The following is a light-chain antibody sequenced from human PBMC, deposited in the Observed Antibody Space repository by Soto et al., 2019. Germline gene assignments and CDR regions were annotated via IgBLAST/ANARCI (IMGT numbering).Light chain of an antibody. CDR1: QSISSTY. CDR3: QQYDSPPRT. Sequence: EIVLTQSPGTLSLSPGKRVTLSCRASQSISSTYLAWYQQKPGQAPRLLIYGASSRATGIPDRFSGSGSGTDVTLIISRLEPEDFAVYYCQQYDSPPRTFGQGTKVEVQ. V-gene: IGKV3-20*01. J-gene: IGKJ1*01. CDR2: GAS.